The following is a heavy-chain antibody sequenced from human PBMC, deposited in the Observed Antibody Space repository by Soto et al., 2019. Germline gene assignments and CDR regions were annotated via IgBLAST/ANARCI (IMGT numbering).Heavy chain of an antibody. J-gene: IGHJ6*02. Sequence: QVQLVQSGAEVKKPGASVKVSCKASGYTFTSYGISWVRQAPGQGLEWMGWISAYNGNTNYAQKLQGRVTMTTDTTKSTDYMELRSLRSDDTAVYYCARDRGAYGMDVWGQGTTVTVSS. CDR3: ARDRGAYGMDV. V-gene: IGHV1-18*01. CDR1: GYTFTSYG. CDR2: ISAYNGNT.